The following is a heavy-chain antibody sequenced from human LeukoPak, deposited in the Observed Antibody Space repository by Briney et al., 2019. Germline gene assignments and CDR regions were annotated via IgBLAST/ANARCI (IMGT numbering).Heavy chain of an antibody. CDR3: ARDIPPYCGGDCSTPGYCYFDL. Sequence: SETLSLTCTVSGGSISSYYWSWIRQPAGKGLEWIGRIYTSGSTNYNPSLKSRVTMSVDTSKNQFSLKLSSVTAADTAVYYCARDIPPYCGGDCSTPGYCYFDLWGRGTLVTVSS. CDR2: IYTSGST. J-gene: IGHJ2*01. V-gene: IGHV4-4*07. CDR1: GGSISSYY. D-gene: IGHD2-21*02.